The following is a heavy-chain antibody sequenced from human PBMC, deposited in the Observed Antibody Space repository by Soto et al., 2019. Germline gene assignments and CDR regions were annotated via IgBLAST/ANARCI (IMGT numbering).Heavy chain of an antibody. D-gene: IGHD1-26*01. J-gene: IGHJ4*02. CDR3: TRYSGSYSADY. Sequence: QVQLQQSGPGLVKPSETLSLTCTVSGGSVSSGDYYWNWIRQPPGKGLEWIGNIYYNGNTNYNPSLKSRLTISLDTSKNQFSLKLTSVTAADTDVYYCTRYSGSYSADYWGQGALVTVSS. V-gene: IGHV4-61*08. CDR2: IYYNGNT. CDR1: GGSVSSGDYY.